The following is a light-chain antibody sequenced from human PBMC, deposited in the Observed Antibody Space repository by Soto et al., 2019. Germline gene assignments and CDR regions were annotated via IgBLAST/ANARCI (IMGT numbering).Light chain of an antibody. CDR1: TSNFGAGYD. J-gene: IGLJ1*01. CDR2: DDN. V-gene: IGLV1-40*01. Sequence: QSVLTQPPSVSGGTGQRVTISGPGSTSNFGAGYDLHWYRQLPVTADKLLIYDDNNRASGVPDRFSGSKSGTSASLAITGLQGEDEADYYCQSYDSSLSGYVLGPGTKLAV. CDR3: QSYDSSLSGYV.